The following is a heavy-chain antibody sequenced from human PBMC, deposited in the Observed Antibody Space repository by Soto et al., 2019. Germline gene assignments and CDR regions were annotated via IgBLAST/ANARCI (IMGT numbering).Heavy chain of an antibody. CDR3: VTAVRTLLDV. CDR2: IWYDGSKK. V-gene: IGHV3-30*02. J-gene: IGHJ4*02. CDR1: GFTFSGFG. Sequence: GGSLRLSCEASGFTFSGFGMHWVRQAPGKGLEWVAVIWYDGSKKYYADCVKGRFTISRGNSKNALYLQMNSLRLDDTAVYYCVTAVRTLLDVWGQGSLVTVSS. D-gene: IGHD1-26*01.